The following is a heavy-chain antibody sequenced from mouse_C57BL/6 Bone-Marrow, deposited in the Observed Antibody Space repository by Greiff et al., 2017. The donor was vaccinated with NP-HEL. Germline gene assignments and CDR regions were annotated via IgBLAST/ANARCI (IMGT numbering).Heavy chain of an antibody. J-gene: IGHJ4*01. D-gene: IGHD2-4*01. CDR3: ARDPYDYDGGDAMDY. CDR2: SRNKANDYTT. CDR1: GFTFSDFY. Sequence: DVQLVESGGGLVQSGRSLRLSCATSGFTFSDFYMEWVRQAPGKGLEWIAASRNKANDYTTEYSASVKGRFIVSRDTSQSILYLQMNALRAEDTAIYYCARDPYDYDGGDAMDYWGQGTSVTVSS. V-gene: IGHV7-1*01.